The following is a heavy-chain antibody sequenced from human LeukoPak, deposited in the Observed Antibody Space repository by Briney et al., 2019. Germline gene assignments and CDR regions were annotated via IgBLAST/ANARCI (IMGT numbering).Heavy chain of an antibody. CDR1: GYTFTSYD. CDR2: INPNSGGT. D-gene: IGHD1-26*01. V-gene: IGHV1-2*02. CDR3: ARGAGGATNYAFDI. J-gene: IGHJ3*02. Sequence: ASVKVSCKASGYTFTSYDINWVRQAPGQGLEWMGWINPNSGGTNYAQKFQGRVTMTRDTSISTAYMELSRLRSDDTAVYYCARGAGGATNYAFDIWGQGTMVTVSS.